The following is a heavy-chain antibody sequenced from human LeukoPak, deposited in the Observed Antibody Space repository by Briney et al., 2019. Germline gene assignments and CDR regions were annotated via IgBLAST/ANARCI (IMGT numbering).Heavy chain of an antibody. V-gene: IGHV3-74*01. CDR1: GFTFSNAW. D-gene: IGHD1-26*01. J-gene: IGHJ4*02. CDR2: INTDGSTI. CDR3: ARSQVGARDFDH. Sequence: GGSLRLSCAASGFTFSNAWMSWVRQAPGKGLVWVSRINTDGSTITYADSVKGRFTISRDNAKKTLYLQMNSLRAEDTAVYYCARSQVGARDFDHWGQGTLVTVST.